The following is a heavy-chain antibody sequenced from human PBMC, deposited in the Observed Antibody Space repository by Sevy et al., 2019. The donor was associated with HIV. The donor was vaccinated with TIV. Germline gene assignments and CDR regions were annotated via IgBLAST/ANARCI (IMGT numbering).Heavy chain of an antibody. D-gene: IGHD2-15*01. CDR1: GFSFSWYW. J-gene: IGHJ3*02. CDR2: IRQDGSEK. CDR3: ENKGSSRPNDAFDT. V-gene: IGHV3-7*01. Sequence: GGSLRLSCAASGFSFSWYWMSWVRQPPEKGLEWVANIRQDGSEKNYVDSVKGRFTISRDNAKNSLYLQMNGLRAEDTAVYYCENKGSSRPNDAFDTWGQGTLVTVSS.